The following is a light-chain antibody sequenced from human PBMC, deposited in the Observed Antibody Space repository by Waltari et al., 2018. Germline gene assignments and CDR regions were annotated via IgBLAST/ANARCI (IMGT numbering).Light chain of an antibody. J-gene: IGLJ1*01. Sequence: SAMTQPASVSGAPGQSITTSCTGTSSDVGSANRFSWYQQHPGKGLKFLIYEGTQRRSGVSDRVAASKSGNTAALTLFGRQPEDEADYYCCAHAGGGTHYAFGTGTKVTVL. CDR2: EGT. V-gene: IGLV2-23*01. CDR1: SSDVGSANR. CDR3: CAHAGGGTHYA.